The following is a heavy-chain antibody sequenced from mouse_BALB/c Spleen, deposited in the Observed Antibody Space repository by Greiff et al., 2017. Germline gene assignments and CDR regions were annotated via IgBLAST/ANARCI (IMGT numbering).Heavy chain of an antibody. CDR1: GFTFSSYA. V-gene: IGHV5-9-4*01. D-gene: IGHD2-2*01. Sequence: EVQRVESGGGLVKPGGSLKLSCAASGFTFSSYAMSWVRQSPEKRLEWVAEISSGGSYTYYPDTVTGRFTISRDNAKNTLYLEMSSLRSEDTAMYYCASNYGYDGFAYWGQGTLVTVSA. CDR3: ASNYGYDGFAY. J-gene: IGHJ3*01. CDR2: ISSGGSYT.